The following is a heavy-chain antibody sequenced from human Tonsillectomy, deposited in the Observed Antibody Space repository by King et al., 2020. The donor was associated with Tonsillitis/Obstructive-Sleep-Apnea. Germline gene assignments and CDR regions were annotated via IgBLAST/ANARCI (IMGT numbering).Heavy chain of an antibody. D-gene: IGHD2-2*01. CDR3: ARPLRTRGYFDY. CDR2: TYYRSKWHN. V-gene: IGHV6-1*01. J-gene: IGHJ4*02. CDR1: GDSFSNNSAA. Sequence: VQLQQSGPGLVKPSQTLSVTCAIPGDSFSNNSAAWNWIRQSPSRGLEWLGRTYYRSKWHNDYAVSVKSRTTINTDTSKNKFTLQLNFATPEDTAVYYCARPLRTRGYFDYLGQGTLVTVSS.